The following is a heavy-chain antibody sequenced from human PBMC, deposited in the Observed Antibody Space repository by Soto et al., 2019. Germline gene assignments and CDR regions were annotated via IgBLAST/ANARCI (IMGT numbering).Heavy chain of an antibody. V-gene: IGHV4-39*01. D-gene: IGHD1-26*01. CDR3: ARVSGSYWPPFDY. CDR2: IYYSGST. J-gene: IGHJ4*02. Sequence: SETLSLTCTVSGGSIISSSYYWVLIRQPPGKGLEWIGSIYYSGSTYYNPSLKSRVTISVDTSKNQFSLKLSSVTAADTAVYYCARVSGSYWPPFDYWGQGTLVTVSS. CDR1: GGSIISSSYY.